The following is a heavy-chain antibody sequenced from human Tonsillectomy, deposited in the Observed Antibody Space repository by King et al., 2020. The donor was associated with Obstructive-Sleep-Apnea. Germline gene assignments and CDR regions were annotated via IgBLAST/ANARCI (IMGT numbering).Heavy chain of an antibody. CDR2: LSWNSGSL. CDR1: GFTFDDYA. J-gene: IGHJ6*02. V-gene: IGHV3-9*01. D-gene: IGHD3-22*01. Sequence: VQLVQSGGGLVQPGRSLRLSCAASGFTFDDYAMHWVRQAPGKGLAWVSGLSWNSGSLCYADSVKGRFTISRDNAKNSLYLQMNSLRAEDTALYYCAKGGNYYDSSGYYYYYGMDVWGQGTTVTVSS. CDR3: AKGGNYYDSSGYYYYYGMDV.